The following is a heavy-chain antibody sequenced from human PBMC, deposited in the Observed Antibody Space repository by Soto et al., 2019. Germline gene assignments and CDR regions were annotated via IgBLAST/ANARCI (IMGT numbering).Heavy chain of an antibody. CDR2: INTYNGNT. Sequence: ASVKVSCKASGYTFTNYGISWVRQAPGQGLEWMGWINTYNGNTNHAQKLQGRVTMTTDTSTSTAYMELRSLRSDDTAVYYCAMSDFWSGYSVYYYGMDVWGQGTTVTVSS. CDR1: GYTFTNYG. J-gene: IGHJ6*02. CDR3: AMSDFWSGYSVYYYGMDV. D-gene: IGHD3-3*01. V-gene: IGHV1-18*01.